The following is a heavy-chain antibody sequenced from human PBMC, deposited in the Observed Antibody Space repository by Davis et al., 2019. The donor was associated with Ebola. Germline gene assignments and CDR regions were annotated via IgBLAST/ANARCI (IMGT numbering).Heavy chain of an antibody. J-gene: IGHJ5*02. CDR2: INHSGST. CDR1: GGSFSGYY. V-gene: IGHV4-34*01. D-gene: IGHD1-14*01. CDR3: ARVYTHNWFDP. Sequence: MPSETLSLTCAVYGGSFSGYYWSWIRQPPGKGLEWIGEINHSGSTNYNPSLKSRVTISVDTSKNQFSLKLSSVTAADTAVYYCARVYTHNWFDPWGQGTPVTVSS.